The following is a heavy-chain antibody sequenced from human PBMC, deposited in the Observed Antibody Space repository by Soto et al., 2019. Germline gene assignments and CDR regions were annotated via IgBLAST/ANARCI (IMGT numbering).Heavy chain of an antibody. CDR1: GGAISSSKW. Sequence: QVQLQESGPGLVKPSGTLSLTCAVSGGAISSSKWWSWVRQPPGKGREWIGEIYQSGSTNSNPSLCSRVRMPVDKSRNQFSLKLTSVSAADTAVYYCARASATIAAAAIFDYWGQGTLVTVSS. CDR2: IYQSGST. CDR3: ARASATIAAAAIFDY. J-gene: IGHJ4*02. D-gene: IGHD6-13*01. V-gene: IGHV4-4*02.